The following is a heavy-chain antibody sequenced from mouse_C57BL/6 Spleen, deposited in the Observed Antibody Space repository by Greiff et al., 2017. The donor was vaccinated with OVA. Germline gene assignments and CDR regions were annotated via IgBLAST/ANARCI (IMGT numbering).Heavy chain of an antibody. J-gene: IGHJ2*01. V-gene: IGHV1-61*01. Sequence: QVQLQQPGAELVRPGSSVKLSCKASGYTFTSYWMDWVKQRPGQGLEWIGNIYPSDSETHYNQKFKDKATLTVDKSSSTAYMQLSSLTSEDSAVYYCATSDGSSYIDYWGKGTTLTVAS. CDR3: ATSDGSSYIDY. D-gene: IGHD1-1*01. CDR1: GYTFTSYW. CDR2: IYPSDSET.